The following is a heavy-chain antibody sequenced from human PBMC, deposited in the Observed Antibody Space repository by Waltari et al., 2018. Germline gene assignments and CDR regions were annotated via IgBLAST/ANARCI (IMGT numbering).Heavy chain of an antibody. CDR2: INHSGST. Sequence: QVQLQQWGAGLLKPSETLSLTCAVYGGSFRGYYWSWIRQPPGKGLAWIGEINHSGSTNYNPSLKSRVTISVDTSKNQFSLKLSSVTAADTAVYYCARLGPQTRVAARTYYYYYMDVWGKGTTVTVSS. CDR1: GGSFRGYY. V-gene: IGHV4-34*01. J-gene: IGHJ6*03. CDR3: ARLGPQTRVAARTYYYYYMDV. D-gene: IGHD6-6*01.